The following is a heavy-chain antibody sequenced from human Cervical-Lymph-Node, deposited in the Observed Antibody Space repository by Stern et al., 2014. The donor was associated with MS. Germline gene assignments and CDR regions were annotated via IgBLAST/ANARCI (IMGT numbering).Heavy chain of an antibody. Sequence: EMQLVESGAGLVQPGGSLRISCAASGFTFNEYSMNWVRQAPGKGLEWVSSMTSGSSDIHYADSVKGRFTIARDNVKNSLYLQMNSLRAEDTALYYCAREDYTQDFDYWGRGTLVTVSS. D-gene: IGHD4-11*01. CDR3: AREDYTQDFDY. V-gene: IGHV3-21*01. CDR1: GFTFNEYS. CDR2: MTSGSSDI. J-gene: IGHJ4*02.